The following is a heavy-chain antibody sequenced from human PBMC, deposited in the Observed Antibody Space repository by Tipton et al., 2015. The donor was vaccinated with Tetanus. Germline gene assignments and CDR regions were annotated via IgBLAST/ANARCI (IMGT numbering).Heavy chain of an antibody. CDR2: SWYDGTDK. D-gene: IGHD2-15*01. Sequence: SLRLSCAASSFIFSSYGIHWVRQAPGKGLERVAVSWYDGTDKYYADSVKGRFTISRDNSKTTLYLQMNSLRAEDTAVYYCAREADCSGGSCFSGDFDNWGQGTQVTVSS. CDR3: AREADCSGGSCFSGDFDN. V-gene: IGHV3-33*01. J-gene: IGHJ4*02. CDR1: SFIFSSYG.